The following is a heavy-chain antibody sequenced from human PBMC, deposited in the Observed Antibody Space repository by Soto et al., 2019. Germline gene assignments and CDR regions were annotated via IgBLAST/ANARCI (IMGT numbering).Heavy chain of an antibody. V-gene: IGHV4-59*01. Sequence: PSETLSLTCTVSGGSISSYYWSWLRQPPGKGLEWIAYIYYSGSTTYNPSLKSRVTISVDTSKNQFSLRLSSVTAADTAVYYCARGGYMKVDWFDPWGQGTLVTVSS. CDR1: GGSISSYY. CDR3: ARGGYMKVDWFDP. J-gene: IGHJ5*02. D-gene: IGHD1-1*01. CDR2: IYYSGST.